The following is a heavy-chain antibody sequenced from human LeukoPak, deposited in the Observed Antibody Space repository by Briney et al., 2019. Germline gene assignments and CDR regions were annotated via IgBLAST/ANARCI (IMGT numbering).Heavy chain of an antibody. CDR1: GYSFTSYW. D-gene: IGHD5-12*01. J-gene: IGHJ4*02. CDR2: IYPGDSDT. Sequence: GESLKISCKGSGYSFTSYWIGWVRQMPGKGLEWMGIIYPGDSDTRYSPSFQGQVTISADKSISTAYLQWSSLRASDTAMSSRATGHEKRRDSGYGTMEPFYYWGQGSLVTVSS. V-gene: IGHV5-51*01. CDR3: ATGHEKRRDSGYGTMEPFYY.